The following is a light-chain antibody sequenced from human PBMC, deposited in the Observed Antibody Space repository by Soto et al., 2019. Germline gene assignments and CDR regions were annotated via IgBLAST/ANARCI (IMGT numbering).Light chain of an antibody. CDR1: QSVDIN. V-gene: IGKV3-15*01. CDR3: QQYKNWPT. Sequence: MVLTQSPASLSVSPGERVTLSCRASQSVDINLAWYQQKPGQAPRLVIYGASTRATDMPGTFSGSGSGTEFTLTISSLQSEDFAVYYCQQYKNWPTFGQGTKVDIK. J-gene: IGKJ1*01. CDR2: GAS.